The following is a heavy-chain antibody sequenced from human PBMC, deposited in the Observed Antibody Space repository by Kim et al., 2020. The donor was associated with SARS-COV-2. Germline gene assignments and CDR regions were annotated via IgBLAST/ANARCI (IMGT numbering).Heavy chain of an antibody. Sequence: ASVKVSCKASGYTFTGYYMHWVRQAPGQGLEWMGRINPNSGGTNYAQKFQGRVTMTRDTSISTAYMELSRLRSDDTAVYYCARDSGSWNTEYYYYYGMDVWGQGTTVTVSS. J-gene: IGHJ6*02. V-gene: IGHV1-2*06. CDR2: INPNSGGT. D-gene: IGHD1-1*01. CDR1: GYTFTGYY. CDR3: ARDSGSWNTEYYYYYGMDV.